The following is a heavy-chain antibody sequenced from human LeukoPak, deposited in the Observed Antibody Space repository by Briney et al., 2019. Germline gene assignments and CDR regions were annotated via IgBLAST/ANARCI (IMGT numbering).Heavy chain of an antibody. CDR2: IYPGDSDT. V-gene: IGHV5-51*01. J-gene: IGHJ6*02. CDR3: ARSISSSWYDYYYGMDV. Sequence: PGESLKISCKGSGYSFTSYWIGWVRQMPGKGLEWMGIIYPGDSDTRYSPSFQGQVTISADKSISTAYLQWSSLKASDTAMYYCARSISSSWYDYYYGMDVWGQGTTVTVSS. D-gene: IGHD6-13*01. CDR1: GYSFTSYW.